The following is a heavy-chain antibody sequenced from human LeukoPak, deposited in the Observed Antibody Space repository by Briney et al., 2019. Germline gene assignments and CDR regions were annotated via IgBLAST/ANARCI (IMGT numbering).Heavy chain of an antibody. CDR2: INPNSGGT. CDR3: ARGLLLGYCSGGSCQPVFDY. J-gene: IGHJ4*02. D-gene: IGHD2-15*01. Sequence: ASVKVSCKASGYTFTGYYMHWVRQAPGQGLEWMGWINPNSGGTNYAQKFQGRVTMTRDTSISTAYMELSRLRSDDTAVYYCARGLLLGYCSGGSCQPVFDYWGQGTLVTVSS. CDR1: GYTFTGYY. V-gene: IGHV1-2*02.